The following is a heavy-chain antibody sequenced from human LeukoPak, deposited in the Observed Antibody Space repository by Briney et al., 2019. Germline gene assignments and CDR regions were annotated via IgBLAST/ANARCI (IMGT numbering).Heavy chain of an antibody. V-gene: IGHV3-23*01. CDR2: INTSGGNT. J-gene: IGHJ4*02. D-gene: IGHD3-16*01. Sequence: GGSLRLSCAASGFTFSNYAMTWVRQAPGKGLEWVSSINTSGGNTYYADSVKGRFTISRDNSKNTLYLQMHSLRDDDTAVYYCASKRGGFSNWVDYWGQGTLVTVSS. CDR1: GFTFSNYA. CDR3: ASKRGGFSNWVDY.